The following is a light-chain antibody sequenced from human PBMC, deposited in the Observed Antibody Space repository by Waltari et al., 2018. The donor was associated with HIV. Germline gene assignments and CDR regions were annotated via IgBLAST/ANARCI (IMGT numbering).Light chain of an antibody. CDR3: MQALQTQYT. V-gene: IGKV2-28*01. Sequence: DIVMTQSPLSLPVTPGEPASISCRSSQSLLHSNGYNYLDWYLQKPGQSPQLLIYLGSNRASGVPDRFSGSGSGTDFTLKISRVEAEDVGVYYCMQALQTQYTFGQGTKLEIK. CDR2: LGS. J-gene: IGKJ2*01. CDR1: QSLLHSNGYNY.